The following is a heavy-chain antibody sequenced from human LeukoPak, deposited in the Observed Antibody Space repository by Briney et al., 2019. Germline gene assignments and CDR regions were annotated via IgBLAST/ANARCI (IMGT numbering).Heavy chain of an antibody. Sequence: GGSLRLSCAASGFTVSSNYMSWVRQAPGKGLEWVSVIYSGGSTYYSDSVKGRFTISRDKSKNTLYLKMKSMRGEDTAVYYCASLXRXTISXDPWGQGTXXTVSX. V-gene: IGHV3-66*01. CDR1: GFTVSSNY. CDR3: ASLXRXTISXDP. CDR2: IYSGGST. J-gene: IGHJ5*02. D-gene: IGHD3-3*01.